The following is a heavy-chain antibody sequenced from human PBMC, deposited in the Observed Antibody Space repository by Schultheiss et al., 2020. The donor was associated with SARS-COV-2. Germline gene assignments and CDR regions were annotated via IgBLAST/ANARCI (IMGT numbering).Heavy chain of an antibody. CDR2: IYYSGST. CDR1: GGSISSSSYY. J-gene: IGHJ6*02. V-gene: IGHV4-39*07. CDR3: ARDPGIAAAGTYYYYGMDV. D-gene: IGHD6-13*01. Sequence: SETLSLTCTVSGGSISSSSYYWGWIRQPPGKGLEWIGSIYYSGSTNYNPSLKSRVTISVDTSKNQFSLKLSSVTAADTAVYYCARDPGIAAAGTYYYYGMDVWGQGTTVTVSS.